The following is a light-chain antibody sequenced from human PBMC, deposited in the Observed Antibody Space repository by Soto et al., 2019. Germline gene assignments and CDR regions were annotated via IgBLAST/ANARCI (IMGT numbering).Light chain of an antibody. CDR1: QSISDT. Sequence: EIVMTQSPATLSVSPGGRATLSCRASQSISDTLAWYQQKPGQAPRLLIYGASSRATGIPDKFSGSGSGTDFTPTISRLEPEDFALYYCQHYGAAPITFGHGTRLEIK. V-gene: IGKV3-20*01. CDR2: GAS. CDR3: QHYGAAPIT. J-gene: IGKJ5*01.